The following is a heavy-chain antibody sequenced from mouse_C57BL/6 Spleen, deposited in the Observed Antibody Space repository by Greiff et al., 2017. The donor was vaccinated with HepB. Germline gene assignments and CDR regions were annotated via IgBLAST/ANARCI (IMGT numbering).Heavy chain of an antibody. CDR2: IRNKANNHAT. V-gene: IGHV6-6*01. Sequence: EVMLVESGGGLVQPGGSMKLSCAASGFTFSDAWMDWVRQSPEKGLEWVAEIRNKANNHATYYAESVKGRFTISRDDSKCSVYLQMNSLRAEDTGIYYCTSITTVVSYFDYWGQGTTLTVSS. D-gene: IGHD1-1*01. CDR1: GFTFSDAW. J-gene: IGHJ2*01. CDR3: TSITTVVSYFDY.